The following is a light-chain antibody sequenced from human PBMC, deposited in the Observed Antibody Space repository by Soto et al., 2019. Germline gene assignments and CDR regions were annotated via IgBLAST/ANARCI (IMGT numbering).Light chain of an antibody. Sequence: EIVMTQSPATLSVSPGERATLSCRASQSVSSNLAWYQQKPGQAPRLLIYGASTRATGIPARFSGSGSGTGFTLTISSLQSGDFAGYSSQQYNTWPPWTFGQGTKVEIK. CDR3: QQYNTWPPWT. CDR1: QSVSSN. CDR2: GAS. J-gene: IGKJ1*01. V-gene: IGKV3-15*01.